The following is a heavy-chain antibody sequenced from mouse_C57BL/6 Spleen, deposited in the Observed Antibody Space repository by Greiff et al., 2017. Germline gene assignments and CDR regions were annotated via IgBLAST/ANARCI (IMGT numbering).Heavy chain of an antibody. V-gene: IGHV1-80*01. CDR3: ARGGDYYYGFDY. D-gene: IGHD1-1*01. CDR2: IYPGDGDT. Sequence: QVQLQQPGAELVKPGASVKVSCKASGYTFTSYWMHWVKQRPGKGLEWIGQIYPGDGDTNYNGKFKGKATLTADKSSSTAYMQLSSLTSEDSAVYFCARGGDYYYGFDYWGQGTTLTVSS. J-gene: IGHJ2*01. CDR1: GYTFTSYW.